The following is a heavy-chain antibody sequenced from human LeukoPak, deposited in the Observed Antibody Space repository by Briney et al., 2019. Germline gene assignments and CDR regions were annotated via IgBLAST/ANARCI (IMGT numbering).Heavy chain of an antibody. Sequence: SETLSLTCTVSGGSISSYYWSWIRQPPGKGLEWIGYISYSGSTDSNPSLKSRVTISVDTSKDQISLKLSSVTAADTAVYYCARTYCRGGSCHFDYWGQGTLVTVSS. CDR1: GGSISSYY. V-gene: IGHV4-59*08. CDR3: ARTYCRGGSCHFDY. D-gene: IGHD2-15*01. CDR2: ISYSGST. J-gene: IGHJ4*02.